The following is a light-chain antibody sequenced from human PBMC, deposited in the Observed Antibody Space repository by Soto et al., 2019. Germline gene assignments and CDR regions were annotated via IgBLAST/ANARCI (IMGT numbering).Light chain of an antibody. V-gene: IGLV2-11*01. CDR3: ASYRDNSQVV. CDR2: DVS. J-gene: IGLJ2*01. CDR1: SIYVGGYNY. Sequence: QAVLTQPRSVSGSPGQSVTKSCNGTSIYVGGYNYVSWYQQHPGKAPRFMIFDVSERPAGVPDRFSGSKSGNTASLTISGPHAEDAADYYCASYRDNSQVVCAGETKVTVL.